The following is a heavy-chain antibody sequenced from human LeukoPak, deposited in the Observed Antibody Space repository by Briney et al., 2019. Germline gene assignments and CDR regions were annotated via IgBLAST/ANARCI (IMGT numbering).Heavy chain of an antibody. CDR2: INPSSGDT. J-gene: IGHJ4*02. CDR1: GYTFTGYY. D-gene: IGHD7-27*01. CDR3: ARAAFDNWGSGGDY. V-gene: IGHV1-2*02. Sequence: GASVKVSCKASGYTFTGYYIHWVRQAPGQGLDWMGWINPSSGDTKCAQNFQGRVTMTRDTSINTAYMDLSWLRPDDTAIYYCARAAFDNWGSGGDYWGQGTLVTVSS.